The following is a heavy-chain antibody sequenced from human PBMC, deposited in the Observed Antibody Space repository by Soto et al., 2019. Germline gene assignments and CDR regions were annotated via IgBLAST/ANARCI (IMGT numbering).Heavy chain of an antibody. CDR3: ARDRSSSGFYYY. D-gene: IGHD6-19*01. CDR1: GESMSSYY. V-gene: IGHV4-59*01. J-gene: IGHJ4*02. Sequence: SETLALTCNVSGESMSSYYLSGIRQPPGKRLEWIGYIYSSGGTTYNPSLTSRVTISIDMSKNQFSLRLNSVNAADTAIYYCARDRSSSGFYYYWGQGILVTVSS. CDR2: IYSSGGT.